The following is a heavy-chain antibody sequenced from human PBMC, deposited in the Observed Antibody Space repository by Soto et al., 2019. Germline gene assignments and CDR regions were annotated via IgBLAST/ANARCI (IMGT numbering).Heavy chain of an antibody. J-gene: IGHJ4*02. CDR1: GITFSNAW. V-gene: IGHV3-15*01. CDR2: IKSKIDGGTT. Sequence: EVQLVESGGGLVKPGGSLRVSCAASGITFSNAWMTWVRQAPGKGLEWVGRIKSKIDGGTTDYGVPVKGRFTISRDDSNSTLYLQMNSLKTEDTAVYYCTTGRYSSSLYFDSWGQGTLVTVSS. CDR3: TTGRYSSSLYFDS. D-gene: IGHD6-6*01.